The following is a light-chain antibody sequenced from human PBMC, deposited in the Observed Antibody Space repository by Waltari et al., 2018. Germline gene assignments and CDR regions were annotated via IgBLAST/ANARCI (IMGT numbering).Light chain of an antibody. CDR2: DAS. CDR1: SSDVGGYND. Sequence: QSALTQPASVSGSPGQSITISCTGTSSDVGGYNDVSWYQQHPGKAPKPKIYDASTRPSGFSNRFSGSKSGNTASLTISGLQAEDEADYYCSSYTSSSTLVVFGGGTKLTVL. J-gene: IGLJ2*01. V-gene: IGLV2-14*03. CDR3: SSYTSSSTLVV.